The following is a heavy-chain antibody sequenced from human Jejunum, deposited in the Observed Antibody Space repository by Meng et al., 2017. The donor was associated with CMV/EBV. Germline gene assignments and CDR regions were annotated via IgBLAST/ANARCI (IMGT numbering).Heavy chain of an antibody. D-gene: IGHD3-10*01. CDR1: GFSFSTYG. CDR2: IQSDGSNE. CDR3: AKEVFGRSFFDY. Sequence: QVQLVELGGGVVQPGGSLRLSCAASGFSFSTYGMHWVRQAPGKGLEWVAFIQSDGSNEYYADSLKGRFTISRDNSKNTLSLQMNSLRPDDTAVYYCAKEVFGRSFFDYWGLGTLVTASS. J-gene: IGHJ4*02. V-gene: IGHV3-30*02.